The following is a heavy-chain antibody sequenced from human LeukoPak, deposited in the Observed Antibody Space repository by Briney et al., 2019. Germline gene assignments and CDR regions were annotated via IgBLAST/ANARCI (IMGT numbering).Heavy chain of an antibody. CDR3: ARVIRTGVLDY. CDR2: ISYDGSNK. CDR1: GFTFSSYA. J-gene: IGHJ4*02. V-gene: IGHV3-30*14. D-gene: IGHD7-27*01. Sequence: GGSLRLSCAASGFTFSSYAMHWVRQAPGKGLEWVAVISYDGSNKYYADSVKGRFTISRDNSKNTLYLQMNSLRAEDTAVYYCARVIRTGVLDYWGQGTLVTVSS.